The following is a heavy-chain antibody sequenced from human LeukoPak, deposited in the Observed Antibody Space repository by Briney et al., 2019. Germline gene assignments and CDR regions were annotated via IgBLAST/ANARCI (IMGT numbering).Heavy chain of an antibody. Sequence: GGSLRLSCAASGFTFSNYAMSWVRQAPGKGPEWVSAINDDGQNTYSANSVKGRFTISRDNSRNTLYLQMYSLRAEDTAIYYCARGVGFSTGWYYFDYWGQGTLVTVSS. CDR1: GFTFSNYA. D-gene: IGHD6-19*01. V-gene: IGHV3-23*01. J-gene: IGHJ4*02. CDR3: ARGVGFSTGWYYFDY. CDR2: INDDGQNT.